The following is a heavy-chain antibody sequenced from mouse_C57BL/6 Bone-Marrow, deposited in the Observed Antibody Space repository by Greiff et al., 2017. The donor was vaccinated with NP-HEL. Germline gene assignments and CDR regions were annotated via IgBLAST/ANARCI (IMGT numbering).Heavy chain of an antibody. CDR1: GYTFTSYW. V-gene: IGHV1-59*01. CDR2: IDPSDSYT. CDR3: AELGRYAMDY. D-gene: IGHD4-1*01. J-gene: IGHJ4*01. Sequence: QVQLQQPGAELVRPGTSVKLSCKASGYTFTSYWMHWVKQRPGRGLEWIGVIDPSDSYTNYNQKFKGKATLTVDTSSSTAYMQLSSLTSEDSAVYYCAELGRYAMDYWGQGTSVTVSS.